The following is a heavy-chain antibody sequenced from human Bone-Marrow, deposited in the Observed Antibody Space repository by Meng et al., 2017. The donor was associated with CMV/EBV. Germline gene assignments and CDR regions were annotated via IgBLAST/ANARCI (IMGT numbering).Heavy chain of an antibody. Sequence: SVKVSCKASGGTFSSYAISWVRQAPGQGLEWMGGIIPIFGTANYAQKFQGRVTITTDESTSTAYMELSSLRSEDTAVYYCARTSTGYDYFDYWGQGTRVTVYS. CDR3: ARTSTGYDYFDY. D-gene: IGHD5-12*01. CDR2: IIPIFGTA. CDR1: GGTFSSYA. V-gene: IGHV1-69*05. J-gene: IGHJ4*02.